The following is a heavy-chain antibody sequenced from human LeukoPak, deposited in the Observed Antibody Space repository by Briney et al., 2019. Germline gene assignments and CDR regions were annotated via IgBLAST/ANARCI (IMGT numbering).Heavy chain of an antibody. D-gene: IGHD3-10*01. CDR2: IHYDGSNK. CDR1: GFTFSSYG. J-gene: IGHJ4*02. CDR3: AKDPIRGVRPYYFSS. Sequence: GGSLRLSCAASGFTFSSYGMQWVRQAPGKGLEWVAFIHYDGSNKYYANSVKGRLTISRDNSKNTLCLHMNSLRAEDTAVYYCAKDPIRGVRPYYFSSWGQGTLVTVSS. V-gene: IGHV3-30*02.